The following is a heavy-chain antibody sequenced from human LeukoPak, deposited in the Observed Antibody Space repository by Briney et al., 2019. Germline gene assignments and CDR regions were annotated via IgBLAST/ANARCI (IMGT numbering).Heavy chain of an antibody. CDR2: INHTGST. CDR3: ARLPGVVDFDS. V-gene: IGHV4-34*01. D-gene: IGHD2-21*01. Sequence: SETLSLTCAVYGGSFSGYYWTWFRQPPGKRLEWIEEINHTGSTNFNPSLRSRVTLSIDPSKNQISLQLSSVTAADTAVYYCARLPGVVDFDSWGQGTLVTVSS. J-gene: IGHJ4*02. CDR1: GGSFSGYY.